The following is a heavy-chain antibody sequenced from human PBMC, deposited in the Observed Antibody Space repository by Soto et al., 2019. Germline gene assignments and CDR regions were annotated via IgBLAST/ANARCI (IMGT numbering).Heavy chain of an antibody. D-gene: IGHD1-26*01. CDR1: GDPLSYGGYY. V-gene: IGHV4-31*03. J-gene: IGHJ5*02. Sequence: QVQLQESGPGLVEPSQTLSLVCSVSGDPLSYGGYYWSWLRQSPGKALEWIGFVYHTGATYYHPSLESRVPMAVAMSKNECSLKLTSVTAADTATYYCAREGHSSWEWLDPWGQGILVTVSS. CDR3: AREGHSSWEWLDP. CDR2: VYHTGAT.